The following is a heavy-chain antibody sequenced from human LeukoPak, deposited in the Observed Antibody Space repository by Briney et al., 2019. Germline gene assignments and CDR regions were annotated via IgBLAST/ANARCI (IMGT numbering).Heavy chain of an antibody. D-gene: IGHD5-24*01. Sequence: GASVKVSCKASGYTFTSYGISWVRQAPGQGLEWMGWINAYNGNTNYAQKFQGRVTLTRDMSTSTDYLELSSLRSEDTAVYYCARDNSARDEAWWFNPWGQGTLVTVSS. J-gene: IGHJ5*02. CDR3: ARDNSARDEAWWFNP. CDR2: INAYNGNT. V-gene: IGHV1-18*01. CDR1: GYTFTSYG.